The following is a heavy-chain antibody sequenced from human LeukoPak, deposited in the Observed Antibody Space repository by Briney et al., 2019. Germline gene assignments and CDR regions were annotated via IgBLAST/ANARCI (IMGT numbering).Heavy chain of an antibody. CDR3: ARDMVRGVAFDY. D-gene: IGHD3-10*01. CDR1: GGSISSSSYY. V-gene: IGHV4-39*07. Sequence: SETLSLTCTVSGGSISSSSYYWGWIRQPPGKGLEWIGSIYYSGSANYNPSLESRVTISIDTSKNQFSLKLSSVTAADTAVYYCARDMVRGVAFDYWGQGTLVTVSS. CDR2: IYYSGSA. J-gene: IGHJ4*02.